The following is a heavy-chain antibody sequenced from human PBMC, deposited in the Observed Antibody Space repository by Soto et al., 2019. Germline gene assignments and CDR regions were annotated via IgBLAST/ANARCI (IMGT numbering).Heavy chain of an antibody. CDR2: IYYSGST. CDR3: ARLYDY. D-gene: IGHD2-2*02. V-gene: IGHV4-59*01. J-gene: IGHJ4*02. CDR1: GGSISSDY. Sequence: SETLSLTCTVSGGSISSDYWSWIRQPPGKGLEWIGYIYYSGSTNYNPSLKSRVTISVDTSKNQFSLKLSSVTAADTAVYYCARLYDYWGQGTL.